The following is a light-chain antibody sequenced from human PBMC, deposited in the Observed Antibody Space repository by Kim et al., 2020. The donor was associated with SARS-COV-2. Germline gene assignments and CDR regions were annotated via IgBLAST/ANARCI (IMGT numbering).Light chain of an antibody. Sequence: DIQMTQSPSSLSASVGDRVTITCRASQSIRTFLNWYQQKPGKAPKLLIYPASNLQSGVPSRFSGSGSGTDFTLTISSLQPEDFATYYCQQSSSAPPTFGGGTKVDI. V-gene: IGKV1-39*01. CDR2: PAS. CDR1: QSIRTF. J-gene: IGKJ4*01. CDR3: QQSSSAPPT.